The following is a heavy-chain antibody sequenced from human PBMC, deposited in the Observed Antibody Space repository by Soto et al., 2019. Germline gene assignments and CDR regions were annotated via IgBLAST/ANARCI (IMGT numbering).Heavy chain of an antibody. D-gene: IGHD3-16*01. Sequence: QITLKESGPTLVKPTQTLTLTCTFSGFSLSTSGVGVAWIRQPPGKALEWLALIYWENDKRYSPSLKSRLTITKDTSKNQVVLTVTNMDPVDTATYYCAHRPWGSKADSWLDPWGQGILVTVSS. CDR2: IYWENDK. CDR1: GFSLSTSGVG. CDR3: AHRPWGSKADSWLDP. J-gene: IGHJ5*02. V-gene: IGHV2-5*02.